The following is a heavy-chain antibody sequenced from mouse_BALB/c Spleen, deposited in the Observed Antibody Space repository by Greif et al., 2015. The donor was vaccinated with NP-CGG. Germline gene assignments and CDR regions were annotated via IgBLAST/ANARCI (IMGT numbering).Heavy chain of an antibody. CDR2: IRNKANGYTT. J-gene: IGHJ1*01. Sequence: EVKLMESGGGLVQPGGSLRLSCATSGFTFTDYYMSWVRQPPGKALEWLGFIRNKANGYTTEYSASVKGRFTISRDNSQSILYLRMNTLRAEDSATYYCARDIRRYWYFDVWGAGTTVTVSS. CDR3: ARDIRRYWYFDV. CDR1: GFTFTDYY. V-gene: IGHV7-3*02.